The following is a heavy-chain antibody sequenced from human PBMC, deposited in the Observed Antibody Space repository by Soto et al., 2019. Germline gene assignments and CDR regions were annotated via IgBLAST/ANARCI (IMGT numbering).Heavy chain of an antibody. D-gene: IGHD6-19*01. V-gene: IGHV3-74*01. CDR1: GFPFSDLW. Sequence: EVQLVESGGGLIQPGGSLRLSCTASGFPFSDLWMHWVRQAPGKGLEWVSRISHDGSSTSHADSVRGRFSISRDNAKNTVYLQMNSLRAEDTAVYYCISLSVAVDYFAFDIWGQGTVVTVS. CDR3: ISLSVAVDYFAFDI. J-gene: IGHJ3*02. CDR2: ISHDGSST.